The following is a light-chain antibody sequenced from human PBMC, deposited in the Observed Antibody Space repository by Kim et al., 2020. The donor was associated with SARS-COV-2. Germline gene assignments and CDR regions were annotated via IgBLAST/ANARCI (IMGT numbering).Light chain of an antibody. CDR2: DAS. Sequence: SLSPGKRATRSCRASQSISCYFAWYQQKPGQAPRLLYSDASNRATGIPARCSGSGSGTDFPLTISSLHPEDFAVYYCQHRSNWLTFGGGTKVDIK. V-gene: IGKV3-11*01. CDR1: QSISCY. J-gene: IGKJ4*01. CDR3: QHRSNWLT.